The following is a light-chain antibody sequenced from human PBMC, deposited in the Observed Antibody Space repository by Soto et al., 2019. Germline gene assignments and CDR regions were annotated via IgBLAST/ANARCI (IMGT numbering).Light chain of an antibody. CDR1: QNIDNW. V-gene: IGKV1-12*01. CDR3: QQCNSFPIT. Sequence: DIQMTQSPSSVSASVGDRVTITCRASQNIDNWLAWYQHKPVKAPHLLISSASTLQSGVPSRFSGSGSGTDFTLTISSLQPEDFATYSCQQCNSFPITFGQGTRLEI. J-gene: IGKJ5*01. CDR2: SAS.